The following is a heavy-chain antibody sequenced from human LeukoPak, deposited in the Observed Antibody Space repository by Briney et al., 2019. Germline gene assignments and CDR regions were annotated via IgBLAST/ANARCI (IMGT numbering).Heavy chain of an antibody. CDR3: AREGDADAFDI. V-gene: IGHV3-74*01. J-gene: IGHJ3*02. Sequence: GGSLRLSCAASGFTFSSYWMPWVRQAPGKGLVWVSRINSDGSSTSYADSVKGRFTISRDNAKNTLYPQMNSLRAEDTAVYYCAREGDADAFDIWGQGTMVTVSS. CDR2: INSDGSST. D-gene: IGHD2-21*02. CDR1: GFTFSSYW.